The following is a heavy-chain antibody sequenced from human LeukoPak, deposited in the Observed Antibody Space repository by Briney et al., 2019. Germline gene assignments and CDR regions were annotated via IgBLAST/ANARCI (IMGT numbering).Heavy chain of an antibody. CDR1: GYTFTSYY. CDR2: INPSGCST. D-gene: IGHD3-22*01. J-gene: IGHJ4*02. CDR3: AREARYYYDSSGYLDY. Sequence: ASVKVSCKASGYTFTSYYMHWLRQAPGQGLEWMGIINPSGCSTSYAQKFQGRVTMTRDTSTSTVYMELSSLRSEDTAVYYCAREARYYYDSSGYLDYWGQGTLVTVSS. V-gene: IGHV1-46*01.